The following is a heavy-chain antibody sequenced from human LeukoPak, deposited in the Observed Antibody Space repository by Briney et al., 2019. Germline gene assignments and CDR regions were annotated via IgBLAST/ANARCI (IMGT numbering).Heavy chain of an antibody. CDR2: IYYSGST. J-gene: IGHJ4*02. D-gene: IGHD2/OR15-2a*01. CDR3: ARDLSYVDGDHYFDY. Sequence: SQTLSLTCTVSGGSLSSGDYYWSWIRQPPGKGLEWIGYIYYSGSTYYNPSLKSRVTISVDTSKNQFSLKLSSVTAADTAVYYCARDLSYVDGDHYFDYWGQGTLVTVSS. V-gene: IGHV4-30-4*01. CDR1: GGSLSSGDYY.